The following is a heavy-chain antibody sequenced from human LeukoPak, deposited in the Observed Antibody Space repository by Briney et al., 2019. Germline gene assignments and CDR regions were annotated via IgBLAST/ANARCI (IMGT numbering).Heavy chain of an antibody. D-gene: IGHD6-19*01. CDR3: ASGQWLVLNY. Sequence: PGGSPRLSCAASGFTSSSYWMSWVRQAPGKGLEWVANIKQDGSEKYVASVKGRFTISRDNAKHSLYLQMNSLRAEDTAVYYCASGQWLVLNYWGQGTLVTVSS. V-gene: IGHV3-7*03. J-gene: IGHJ4*02. CDR1: GFTSSSYW. CDR2: IKQDGSEK.